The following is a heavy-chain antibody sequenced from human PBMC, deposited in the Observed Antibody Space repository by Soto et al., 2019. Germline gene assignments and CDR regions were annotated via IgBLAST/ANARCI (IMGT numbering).Heavy chain of an antibody. J-gene: IGHJ3*02. V-gene: IGHV1-8*01. Sequence: GASVKVSCKASGYTFTSYDINWVRQATGQGLEWMGWMNPNSGNTGYAQKFQGRVTMTRNTSISTAYMELSSLRAEDTAVYYCARGLLPLDAFDIWGQGTMVTVSS. CDR3: ARGLLPLDAFDI. CDR2: MNPNSGNT. CDR1: GYTFTSYD.